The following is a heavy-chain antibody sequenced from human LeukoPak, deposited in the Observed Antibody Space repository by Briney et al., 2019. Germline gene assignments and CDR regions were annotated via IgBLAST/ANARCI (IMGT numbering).Heavy chain of an antibody. V-gene: IGHV3-23*01. D-gene: IGHD3-22*01. CDR1: GFTFSSYS. Sequence: GGSLRLSCAASGFTFSSYSMNWVRQAPGKGLEWVSVLSGSGGTTYYADSVKGRFTISRDNSKNTLYLQMNSLRAEDTAVYYCAKDSSDSSAYYFDYWGQGTLVTVSS. J-gene: IGHJ4*02. CDR2: LSGSGGTT. CDR3: AKDSSDSSAYYFDY.